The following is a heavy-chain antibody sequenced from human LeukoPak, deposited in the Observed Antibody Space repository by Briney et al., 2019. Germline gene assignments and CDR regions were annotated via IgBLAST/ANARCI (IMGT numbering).Heavy chain of an antibody. CDR2: IYYSGST. CDR1: GGSISTYY. CDR3: ARDRLGLPVDY. D-gene: IGHD3-16*01. J-gene: IGHJ4*02. V-gene: IGHV4-59*01. Sequence: PSETLSLTCTVSGGSISTYYWTWTRQPPGKGLEWIGYIYYSGSTNYNPSLKSRVTMSVDTSKNQFSLKLNSVTAADTAVYYCARDRLGLPVDYWGRGTLVTVSS.